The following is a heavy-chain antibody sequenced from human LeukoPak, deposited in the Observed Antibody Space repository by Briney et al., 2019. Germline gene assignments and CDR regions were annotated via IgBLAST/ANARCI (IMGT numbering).Heavy chain of an antibody. V-gene: IGHV4-39*07. CDR2: IYYSGST. D-gene: IGHD3-16*01. Sequence: SETLSLTCTVSGGSISSSSYYWGWIRQPPGKGLEWIGSIYYSGSTYYNPSLKSRVTISVDTSKNQFSLKLSSVTAADTAVYYCAREGYSNPPFGDTYWGQGTLVTVSS. CDR1: GGSISSSSYY. J-gene: IGHJ4*02. CDR3: AREGYSNPPFGDTY.